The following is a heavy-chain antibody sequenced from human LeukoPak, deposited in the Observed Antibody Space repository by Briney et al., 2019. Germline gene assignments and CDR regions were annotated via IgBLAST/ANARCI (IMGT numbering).Heavy chain of an antibody. J-gene: IGHJ4*02. CDR2: INAVNGNT. CDR3: ARDASAAAWDY. Sequence: GASVKVSCKASGYTFTNYAMHWVRQAPGQRLEWMGWINAVNGNTDSAQKVQGRVTMTTDTYTTTAYMELRSLRSDDTAVYYCARDASAAAWDYWGQGTLVTVSS. CDR1: GYTFTNYA. V-gene: IGHV1-3*01. D-gene: IGHD6-13*01.